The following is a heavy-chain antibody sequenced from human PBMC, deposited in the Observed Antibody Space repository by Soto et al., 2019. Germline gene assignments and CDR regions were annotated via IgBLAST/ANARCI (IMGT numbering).Heavy chain of an antibody. D-gene: IGHD3-22*01. Sequence: SETLSLTCAVYGGSFSGYYWSWIRQPPGKGLEWIGQVTHTGSTNYNPSLKSRVIISEDTSKNQFSLKLYSVTAADTAVYYCATYYYDGSGYDFDYCGQGTLVTVSS. J-gene: IGHJ4*02. CDR2: VTHTGST. CDR3: ATYYYDGSGYDFDY. CDR1: GGSFSGYY. V-gene: IGHV4-34*01.